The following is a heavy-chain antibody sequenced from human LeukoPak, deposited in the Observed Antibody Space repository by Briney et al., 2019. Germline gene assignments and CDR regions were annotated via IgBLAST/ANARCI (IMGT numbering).Heavy chain of an antibody. J-gene: IGHJ3*02. V-gene: IGHV3-23*01. D-gene: IGHD3-3*01. CDR2: ISGSGGST. Sequence: GGSLRLSCTASGFTFSSYSLNWVRQAPGKGLEWVSAISGSGGSTYYADSVKGRFTISRDNSKNTLYLQMNSLRAEDTAVYYCAKVGYDFWSGYYTGAFDIWGQGTMVTVSS. CDR1: GFTFSSYS. CDR3: AKVGYDFWSGYYTGAFDI.